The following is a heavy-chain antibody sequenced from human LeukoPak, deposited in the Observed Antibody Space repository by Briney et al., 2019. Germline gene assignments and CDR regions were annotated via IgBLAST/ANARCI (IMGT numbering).Heavy chain of an antibody. J-gene: IGHJ4*02. CDR3: ARGVVDYDYVWGSPYYFDY. Sequence: SGPVLVKPTETLTLTCTVSGFSLSNARMGVSWIRQPPGKALEWLAHIFSNDEKSYSTSLKSRLTISKDTSKGQVVLTMTNMDPVDTATYYCARGVVDYDYVWGSPYYFDYWGQGTLVTVSS. D-gene: IGHD3-16*01. CDR1: GFSLSNARMG. CDR2: IFSNDEK. V-gene: IGHV2-26*01.